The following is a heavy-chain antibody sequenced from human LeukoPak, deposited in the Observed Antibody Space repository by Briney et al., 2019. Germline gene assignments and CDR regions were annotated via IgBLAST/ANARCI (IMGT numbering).Heavy chain of an antibody. J-gene: IGHJ5*02. CDR1: GGSFSGYY. V-gene: IGHV4-34*01. D-gene: IGHD5-18*01. Sequence: PSETLSLTCAVSGGSFSGYYWSWIRQPPGKGLEWIGEINHSGSTNYNPSLKSRVTISVDTSKNQFSLKLSSVTAADTAVYYCARGQSASRDTAINWFDPWGQGTLVTVSS. CDR2: INHSGST. CDR3: ARGQSASRDTAINWFDP.